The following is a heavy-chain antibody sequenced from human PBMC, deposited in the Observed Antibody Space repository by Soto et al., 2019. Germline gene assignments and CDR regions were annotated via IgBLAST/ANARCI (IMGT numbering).Heavy chain of an antibody. CDR3: ARRPFSLVSPYNGDDHNYFAP. Sequence: GASVNVSCKASGGTFSSYTISWVRQAPGQGLEWMGRIIPILGIANYAQKFQGRVTITADKSTSTAYMELSSLRSEDTAVYYCARRPFSLVSPYNGDDHNYFAPWGQGTLVTVSS. V-gene: IGHV1-69*02. D-gene: IGHD5-12*01. J-gene: IGHJ5*02. CDR1: GGTFSSYT. CDR2: IIPILGIA.